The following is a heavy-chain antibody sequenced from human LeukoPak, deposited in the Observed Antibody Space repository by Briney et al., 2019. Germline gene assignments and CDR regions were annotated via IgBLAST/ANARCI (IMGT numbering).Heavy chain of an antibody. V-gene: IGHV3-13*01. J-gene: IGHJ4*01. Sequence: GGSLRLSCAASGYTFNTYDMHWVRQTTGQGLEWISSIDSSGGYTYYAGSVKGRFTISRENDKNSLYLHMSSLRVGDTAVYSCVRGGEIGLDYWGHGTLVTVSS. CDR2: IDSSGGYT. CDR3: VRGGEIGLDY. CDR1: GYTFNTYD. D-gene: IGHD3-16*01.